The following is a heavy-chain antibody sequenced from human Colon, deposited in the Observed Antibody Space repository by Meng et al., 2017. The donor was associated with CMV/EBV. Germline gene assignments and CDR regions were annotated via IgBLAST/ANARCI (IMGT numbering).Heavy chain of an antibody. V-gene: IGHV3-74*01. D-gene: IGHD1-26*01. CDR1: GFTFSYYW. CDR3: ARAAPSGSYDF. Sequence: LSCAVSGFTFSYYWIHWVRQTPGKWLVWVARINRDGSTTNYADSVKGRFTVSRDNAKDTLYLQMNSLRAEDTAVYYCARAAPSGSYDFWGQGTLVTVSS. CDR2: INRDGSTT. J-gene: IGHJ4*02.